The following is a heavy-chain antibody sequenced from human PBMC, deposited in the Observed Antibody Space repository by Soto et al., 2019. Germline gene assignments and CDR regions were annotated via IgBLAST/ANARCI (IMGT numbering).Heavy chain of an antibody. CDR3: AKTYSTSWYGEFDY. D-gene: IGHD6-13*01. J-gene: IGHJ4*02. CDR1: GFTFSNYG. V-gene: IGHV3-30*18. CDR2: VSYDGSNK. Sequence: QVQLVESGGGVVQPGKSLRLSCAGSGFTFSNYGMHWVRQAPGKGLEWVAVVSYDGSNKYYADSVKGRFTISRYNSKNTLYLPMNSLRAEDTAVYYCAKTYSTSWYGEFDYWGQGTLVTVSP.